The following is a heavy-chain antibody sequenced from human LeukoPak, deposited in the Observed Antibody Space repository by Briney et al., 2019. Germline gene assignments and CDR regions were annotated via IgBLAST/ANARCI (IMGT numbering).Heavy chain of an antibody. V-gene: IGHV3-49*03. Sequence: GGSLRLSCTASGFTFGDYAMSWFRQAPRKGLEWVGFIRSKTYGGTTEYAASVKGRFTISRDDSKSIAYLQMDSLKTEDTALYYCTYSGSYYSNYGMDVWGQGTTVTVSS. J-gene: IGHJ6*02. D-gene: IGHD1-26*01. CDR1: GFTFGDYA. CDR3: TYSGSYYSNYGMDV. CDR2: IRSKTYGGTT.